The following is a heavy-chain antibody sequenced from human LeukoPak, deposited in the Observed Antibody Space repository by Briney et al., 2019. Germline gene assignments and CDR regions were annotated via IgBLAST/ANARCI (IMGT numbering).Heavy chain of an antibody. V-gene: IGHV1-46*01. CDR3: ARSVDWATATDGGN. D-gene: IGHD4-17*01. CDR1: GYTFTDYF. CDR2: INPSGGST. Sequence: ASVKVSCKASGYTFTDYFMHWVRQAPGQGLEWMGMINPSGGSTSYLQRFQGRVTMTRDTSTSTVYMDLSSLRSEDTAVYYCARSVDWATATDGGNWGQGTLVTVSS. J-gene: IGHJ4*02.